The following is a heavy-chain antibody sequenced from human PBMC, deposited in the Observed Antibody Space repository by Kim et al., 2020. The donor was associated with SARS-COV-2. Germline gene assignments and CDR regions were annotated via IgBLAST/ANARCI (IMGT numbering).Heavy chain of an antibody. CDR3: AKDQSPYNWNQNYYGMDV. D-gene: IGHD1-1*01. J-gene: IGHJ6*02. V-gene: IGHV3-23*01. Sequence: GGSLRLSCAASEFTFSSYAMSWVRQAPGAGLEWVSGISASGGVTYYAVSVKGRFTISRDNSKNTLYLQMNSLRAEDTAVYYCAKDQSPYNWNQNYYGMDVCGQGATVTVSS. CDR1: EFTFSSYA. CDR2: ISASGGVT.